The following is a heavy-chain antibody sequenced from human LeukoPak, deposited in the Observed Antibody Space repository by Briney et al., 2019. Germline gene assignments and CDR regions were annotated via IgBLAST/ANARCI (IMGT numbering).Heavy chain of an antibody. CDR2: IIPIFGTA. V-gene: IGHV1-69*01. D-gene: IGHD5-18*01. J-gene: IGHJ4*02. CDR3: ANTRLGRGYSYGYPPDY. CDR1: GGTFSSYA. Sequence: SVKVSCKASGGTFSSYAISWVRQAPGHGLEWMGGIIPIFGTANYAQKFQGRVTITADESPSTAYMELSSLRSEDTAVYYCANTRLGRGYSYGYPPDYWGQGTLVTVSS.